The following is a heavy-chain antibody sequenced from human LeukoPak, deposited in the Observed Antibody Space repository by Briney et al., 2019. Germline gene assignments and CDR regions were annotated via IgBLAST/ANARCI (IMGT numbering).Heavy chain of an antibody. CDR1: GGSISSSRYY. CDR2: IYYSGST. D-gene: IGHD3-10*02. J-gene: IGHJ4*02. Sequence: SETLSLTCSVSGGSISSSRYYWGWIRQPPGKGLEWIGSIYYSGSTYYNPSLKSRVTISVDTSKNQLSLKLSSVTAADTAVYYRASSDMFRVYYFDYWGQGTLVTVSS. V-gene: IGHV4-39*01. CDR3: ASSDMFRVYYFDY.